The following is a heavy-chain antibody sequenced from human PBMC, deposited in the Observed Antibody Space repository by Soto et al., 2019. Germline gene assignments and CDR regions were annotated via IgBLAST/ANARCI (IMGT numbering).Heavy chain of an antibody. V-gene: IGHV4-31*02. CDR1: GGSISSGGYY. CDR2: IYYSGST. J-gene: IGHJ5*02. Sequence: SETLSLTCTVSGGSISSGGYYWSWIRQHPGKGLEWIGYIYYSGSTYYNPSLKSRVTISVDTSKNQFSLKLSSVTAADTAVYYCEREFGELLPNWFDPWGQGTLVTVS. D-gene: IGHD3-10*01. CDR3: EREFGELLPNWFDP.